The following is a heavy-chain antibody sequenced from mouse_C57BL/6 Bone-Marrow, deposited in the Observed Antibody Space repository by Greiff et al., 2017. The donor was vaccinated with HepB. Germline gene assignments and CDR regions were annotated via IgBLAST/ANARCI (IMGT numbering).Heavy chain of an antibody. J-gene: IGHJ4*01. CDR2: INSDGGST. CDR3: ARPKSYYYYAMDY. CDR1: EYEFPSHD. D-gene: IGHD1-1*01. V-gene: IGHV5-2*01. Sequence: EVKLVESGGGLVQPGESLKLSCESNEYEFPSHDMSWVRKTPEKRLELVAAINSDGGSTYYPDTMERRFIIARDNTKKTLYLQMSSLRSDDTALYYCARPKSYYYYAMDYWGQGTSVTVSS.